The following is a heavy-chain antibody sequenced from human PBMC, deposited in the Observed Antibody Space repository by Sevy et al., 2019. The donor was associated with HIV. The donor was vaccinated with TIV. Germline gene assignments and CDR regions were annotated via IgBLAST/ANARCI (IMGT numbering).Heavy chain of an antibody. CDR2: ISGSGGST. CDR1: GFTFISYA. J-gene: IGHJ6*03. V-gene: IGHV3-23*01. CDR3: AKDGYKPSVGDENYYYYDMDV. Sequence: GGSLRLSCAASGFTFISYAMSWVRQAPGKGLEWVSAISGSGGSTYYADSVKGRFTISRDNSKNTLYLQMNSLRAEDTAVYYCAKDGYKPSVGDENYYYYDMDVWGKGTTVTVSS. D-gene: IGHD1-20*01.